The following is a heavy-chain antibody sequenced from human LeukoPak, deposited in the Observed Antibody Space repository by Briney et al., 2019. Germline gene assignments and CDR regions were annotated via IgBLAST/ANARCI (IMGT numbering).Heavy chain of an antibody. Sequence: PSETLSLTCTVSGGSISSYYWSWIRQPPGKGLEWIGYIYYSGCTNYNPSLKSRVTISVDTSKNQFSLKLSSVTAADTAVYYCARRIRYFDWLLMDVWGQGTTVTVSS. V-gene: IGHV4-59*08. CDR1: GGSISSYY. J-gene: IGHJ6*02. D-gene: IGHD3-9*01. CDR3: ARRIRYFDWLLMDV. CDR2: IYYSGCT.